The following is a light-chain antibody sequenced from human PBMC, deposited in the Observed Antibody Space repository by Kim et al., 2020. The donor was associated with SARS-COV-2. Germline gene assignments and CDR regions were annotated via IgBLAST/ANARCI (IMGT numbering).Light chain of an antibody. CDR2: GAS. CDR3: HQYALSPVT. J-gene: IGKJ4*01. V-gene: IGKV3-20*01. CDR1: QSLSSSS. Sequence: SPGERATLFCRASQSLSSSSVAWYQLKHGQAPRPLIYGASTRATGIPERFSASESGTEFILTINRLEPEDFAMYYCHQYALSPVTFGGGTKVDIK.